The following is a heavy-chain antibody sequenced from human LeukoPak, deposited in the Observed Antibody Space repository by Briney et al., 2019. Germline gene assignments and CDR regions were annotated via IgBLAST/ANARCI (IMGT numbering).Heavy chain of an antibody. CDR1: GFTFSSYW. CDR3: ARAVSSGYYNLYFDY. Sequence: PGGSLRLSCVASGFTFSSYWMHWVRQDPRKGLVWVSRINGDGRNINYADSVRGRFTISRDNARNSLYLQMNSLRAEDTAVYYCARAVSSGYYNLYFDYWGQGTLVTVSS. V-gene: IGHV3-74*01. CDR2: INGDGRNI. D-gene: IGHD3-3*01. J-gene: IGHJ4*02.